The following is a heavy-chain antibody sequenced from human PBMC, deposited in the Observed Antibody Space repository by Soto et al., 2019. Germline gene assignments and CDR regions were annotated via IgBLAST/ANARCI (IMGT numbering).Heavy chain of an antibody. J-gene: IGHJ4*02. CDR3: AKGISSASSFDS. CDR1: GFTFSHHD. CDR2: ISGSGDRT. Sequence: EVHLLESGGGLVQPGGSLRLSCAASGFTFSHHDMSWVRQAPGKGLEWVSAISGSGDRTHYADSVKGRFTISRDNSKNMLSLQMNSPRAEDTAVYHCAKGISSASSFDSWGQGTLVTVSS. V-gene: IGHV3-23*01. D-gene: IGHD3-22*01.